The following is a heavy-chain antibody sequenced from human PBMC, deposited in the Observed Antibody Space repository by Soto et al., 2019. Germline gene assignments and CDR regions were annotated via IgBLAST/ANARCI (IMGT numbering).Heavy chain of an antibody. CDR1: GFIFSDYY. D-gene: IGHD3-3*01. V-gene: IGHV3-11*01. J-gene: IGHJ6*02. Sequence: PWGSLRLSCAASGFIFSDYYMTWIRRAPGKGLEWLSCSSNRDRSTYYADSVKDRFVVSKDNAKNLVYLQMNSLRAEDTAVYFCARAWKIEKFGVISMSKGLDVWGQGTTVTVSS. CDR3: ARAWKIEKFGVISMSKGLDV. CDR2: SSNRDRST.